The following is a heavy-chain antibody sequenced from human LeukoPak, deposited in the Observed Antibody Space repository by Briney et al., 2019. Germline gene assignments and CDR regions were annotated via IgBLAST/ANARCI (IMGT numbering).Heavy chain of an antibody. CDR1: GFTFIGYA. CDR3: AKGAIPLEWLPNFDY. J-gene: IGHJ4*02. V-gene: IGHV3-23*01. CDR2: INGEATST. D-gene: IGHD3-3*01. Sequence: GGSLRLSCAASGFTFIGYAMSWVRQVPGKGLEWVSAINGEATSTFYAESVKGRFTISRDNSKNTLYLQMNSLRAEDTAVYYCAKGAIPLEWLPNFDYWGQGTLVTVSS.